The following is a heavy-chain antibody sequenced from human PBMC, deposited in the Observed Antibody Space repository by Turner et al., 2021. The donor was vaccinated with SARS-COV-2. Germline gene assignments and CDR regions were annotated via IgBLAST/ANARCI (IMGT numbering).Heavy chain of an antibody. D-gene: IGHD6-13*01. CDR2: IKQDGSEK. V-gene: IGHV3-7*01. CDR1: GFTFSSYW. J-gene: IGHJ5*02. Sequence: EVQLVASGGGLVQPGGSLRLSWAASGFTFSSYWRSWVRQAPGKGLEWVANIKQDGSEKYYVDSVKGRFTISRDNAKNSLYLQMNSLRAEDTAVYYCARVRSSSWRFDPWGQGTLVTVSS. CDR3: ARVRSSSWRFDP.